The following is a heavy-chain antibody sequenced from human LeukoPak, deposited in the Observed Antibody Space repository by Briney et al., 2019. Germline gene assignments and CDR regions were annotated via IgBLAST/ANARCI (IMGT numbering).Heavy chain of an antibody. V-gene: IGHV6-1*01. J-gene: IGHJ4*01. D-gene: IGHD3/OR15-3a*01. CDR1: GDTVSSNSAA. CDR3: AREGLYFGY. CDR2: TYYRSKWYN. Sequence: SQTLSLTCVLSGDTVSSNSAAWDWLRQSPSRGLEWLGSTYYRSKWYNDYAVSVKSRITINPDTSKNQFSLQLNSVTPEDTAVYYCAREGLYFGYWGQGTLVTVSS.